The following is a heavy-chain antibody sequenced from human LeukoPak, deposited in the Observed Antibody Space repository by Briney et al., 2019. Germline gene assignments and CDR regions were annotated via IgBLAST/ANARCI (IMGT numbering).Heavy chain of an antibody. Sequence: GGSLRPSCAASGFTFSSYGMHWVRQAPGKGLEWVAVISYDGSNKYYADSVKGRFTISRDNSKNTLYLQMNSLRAEDTAVYYCAKDRSSGSYFDYWGQGTLVTVSS. CDR1: GFTFSSYG. D-gene: IGHD3-22*01. J-gene: IGHJ4*02. CDR2: ISYDGSNK. V-gene: IGHV3-30*18. CDR3: AKDRSSGSYFDY.